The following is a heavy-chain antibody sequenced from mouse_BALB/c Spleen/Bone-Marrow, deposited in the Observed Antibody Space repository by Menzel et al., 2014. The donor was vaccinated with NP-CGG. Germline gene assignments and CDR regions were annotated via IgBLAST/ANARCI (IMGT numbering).Heavy chain of an antibody. Sequence: QVHLQQPGPELVKPGDSVRISCKASGYTFTSYYIHWVKRRPGQGLEWIGWIYPGNVNTKYNEKFKGKATLTADKSSSTAYMQLSSLTSEDSAVYFCARGGWLRDAMDYWGQGTSVTVSS. D-gene: IGHD2-2*01. CDR3: ARGGWLRDAMDY. V-gene: IGHV1S56*01. J-gene: IGHJ4*01. CDR1: GYTFTSYY. CDR2: IYPGNVNT.